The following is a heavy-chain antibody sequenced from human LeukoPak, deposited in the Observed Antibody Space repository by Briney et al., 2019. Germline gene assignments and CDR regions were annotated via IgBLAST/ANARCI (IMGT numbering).Heavy chain of an antibody. Sequence: GGSLRLSCAASGFTFSSYSMNWVRQAPGKGLEWVSYISSSSSTIYYADSVKGRFTISRDNAKNTLYLQMNSLRAEDTAVYYCGTGVGATYSEDYYYYMDVWGKGTTVTVSS. CDR3: GTGVGATYSEDYYYYMDV. CDR1: GFTFSSYS. J-gene: IGHJ6*03. CDR2: ISSSSSTI. V-gene: IGHV3-48*01. D-gene: IGHD1-26*01.